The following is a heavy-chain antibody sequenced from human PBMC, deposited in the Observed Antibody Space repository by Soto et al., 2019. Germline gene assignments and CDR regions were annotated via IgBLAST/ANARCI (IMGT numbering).Heavy chain of an antibody. Sequence: EVQLLESGGGLVQPGGSLRLSCTASGFTFSSYAMSWVRQAPGTGLEWVSAISGSGGNTYYADSVKGRFTISRDNSKNTLYLQMNSLRAEDTAVYYCAKSITARPFDYWGQGALVTVSS. J-gene: IGHJ4*02. CDR1: GFTFSSYA. CDR2: ISGSGGNT. V-gene: IGHV3-23*01. CDR3: AKSITARPFDY. D-gene: IGHD6-6*01.